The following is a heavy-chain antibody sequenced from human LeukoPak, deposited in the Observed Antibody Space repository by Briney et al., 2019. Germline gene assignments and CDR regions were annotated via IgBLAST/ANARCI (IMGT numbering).Heavy chain of an antibody. CDR3: ARARRAYYDFWSGMDWFGP. Sequence: GASVKVSCKASGYTFTGYYMHWVRQAPGQGLEWMGWINPNSGGTNYAQKFQGRVTMTRDTSISTAYMELSRLRSDDTAVYYCARARRAYYDFWSGMDWFGPWGQGTLVTVSS. D-gene: IGHD3-3*01. J-gene: IGHJ5*02. CDR2: INPNSGGT. CDR1: GYTFTGYY. V-gene: IGHV1-2*02.